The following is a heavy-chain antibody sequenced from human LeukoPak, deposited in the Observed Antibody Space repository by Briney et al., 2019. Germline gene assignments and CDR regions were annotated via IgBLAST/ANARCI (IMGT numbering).Heavy chain of an antibody. Sequence: GGSLRLSCAASGFTFSNAWMNWVRQAPGKGLEWVGRIKSKTEGGTTDYAAPVKGRFTISRDDSKNTLYLQMNSLKTEDTAVYYCTPLAAAGLNWFDPWGQGTLVTVSS. CDR3: TPLAAAGLNWFDP. D-gene: IGHD6-13*01. V-gene: IGHV3-15*07. CDR1: GFTFSNAW. CDR2: IKSKTEGGTT. J-gene: IGHJ5*02.